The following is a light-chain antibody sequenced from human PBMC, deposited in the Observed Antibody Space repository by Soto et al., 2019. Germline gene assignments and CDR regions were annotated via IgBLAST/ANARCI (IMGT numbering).Light chain of an antibody. V-gene: IGLV2-14*01. J-gene: IGLJ3*02. Sequence: QSALTQPASVSGSPGQSITISCTGTSSDVGGSDYVSWYQQHPGKAPKLMIYEVSYLPSGVSNRFSGSKSGNTASLTISGLQADDEADYYCNSYTTTGTLVFGGGTKLTVL. CDR1: SSDVGGSDY. CDR2: EVS. CDR3: NSYTTTGTLV.